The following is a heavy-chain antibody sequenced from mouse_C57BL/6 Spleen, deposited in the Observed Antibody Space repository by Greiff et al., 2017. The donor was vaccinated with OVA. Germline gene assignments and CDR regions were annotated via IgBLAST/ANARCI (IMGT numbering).Heavy chain of an antibody. CDR2: IDPSDSYT. D-gene: IGHD2-2*01. CDR3: AGRGIMVTTRYAMDY. CDR1: GYTFTSYW. V-gene: IGHV1-50*01. Sequence: QVQLQQPGAELVKPGASVKLSCKASGYTFTSYWMQWVKQRPGQGLEWIGEIDPSDSYTNYNQKFKGKATLTVDTSSSTAYMQLSSLTSEDSAVYYCAGRGIMVTTRYAMDYWGQGTSVTVSS. J-gene: IGHJ4*01.